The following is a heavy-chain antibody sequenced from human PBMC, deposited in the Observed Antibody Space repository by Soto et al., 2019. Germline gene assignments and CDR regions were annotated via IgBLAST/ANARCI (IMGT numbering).Heavy chain of an antibody. Sequence: PSETLSLTCTVSGGSISSYYWSWIRQPPGKGLEWIGYIYYSGSTNYNPSLKSRVTISVDTSKNQFSLKLSSVTAADTAVYYCARGVGSSWPVDYWGQGTLVTVSS. CDR3: ARGVGSSWPVDY. J-gene: IGHJ4*02. CDR1: GGSISSYY. D-gene: IGHD6-13*01. V-gene: IGHV4-59*01. CDR2: IYYSGST.